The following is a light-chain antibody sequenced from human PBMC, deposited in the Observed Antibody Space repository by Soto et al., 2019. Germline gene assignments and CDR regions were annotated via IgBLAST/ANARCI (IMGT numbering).Light chain of an antibody. CDR2: AAS. J-gene: IGKJ4*01. Sequence: DVQMTQSPSSLSASVGDSLTLTCRASQTVTSYLNWYQQKPGKAPKLLIYAASTLQSGVPSRFSGSGSGTEFTLTIISLQPEDFATYYCQQLNSYPLTFGGGTKVDIK. CDR1: QTVTSY. V-gene: IGKV1-39*01. CDR3: QQLNSYPLT.